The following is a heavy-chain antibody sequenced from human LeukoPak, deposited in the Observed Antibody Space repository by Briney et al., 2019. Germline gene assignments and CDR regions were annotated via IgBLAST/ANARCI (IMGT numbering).Heavy chain of an antibody. D-gene: IGHD2-2*01. V-gene: IGHV1-2*06. J-gene: IGHJ4*02. CDR3: ARRYCSSTSCYSASDY. CDR1: GHTFTGYY. Sequence: GASVKVSCKASGHTFTGYYMHWVRQAPGQGLEWMGRINPNSGGTNYAQKFQGRVTMTRDTSISTAYMELSRLRSDDTAVYYCARRYCSSTSCYSASDYWGQGTLVTVSS. CDR2: INPNSGGT.